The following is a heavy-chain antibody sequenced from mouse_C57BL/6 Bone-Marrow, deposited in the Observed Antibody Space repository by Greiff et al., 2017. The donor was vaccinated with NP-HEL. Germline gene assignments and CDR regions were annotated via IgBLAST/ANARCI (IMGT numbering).Heavy chain of an antibody. J-gene: IGHJ3*01. CDR3: ARDDYDGFAY. Sequence: EVQLQQSGPGLVKPSQSLSLTCSVTGYSITSGYYWNWIRQFPGNKLEWMGYISYDGSNNYNPSLKNRISITRDTSKNQFFLKLNSVTTEDTATYYCARDDYDGFAYWAKGLWSLSLQ. CDR1: GYSITSGYY. V-gene: IGHV3-6*01. D-gene: IGHD2-4*01. CDR2: ISYDGSN.